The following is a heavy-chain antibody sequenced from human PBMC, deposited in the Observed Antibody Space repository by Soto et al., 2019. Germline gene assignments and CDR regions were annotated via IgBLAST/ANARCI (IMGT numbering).Heavy chain of an antibody. Sequence: GGSLRLSCAASVFTFSSYGMHWVRQAPGKGLEWVAVISYDGSNKYYADSVKGRFTISRDNSKNTLYLQMNSLRAEDTAVYYCAKARRTYYYDSSGYSHPMSEYFQHWGQGTLVTVSS. CDR2: ISYDGSNK. CDR3: AKARRTYYYDSSGYSHPMSEYFQH. V-gene: IGHV3-30*18. CDR1: VFTFSSYG. J-gene: IGHJ1*01. D-gene: IGHD3-22*01.